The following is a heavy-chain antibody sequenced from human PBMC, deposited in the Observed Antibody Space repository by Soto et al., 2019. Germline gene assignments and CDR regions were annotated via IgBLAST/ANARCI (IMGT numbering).Heavy chain of an antibody. CDR3: ARGAAATPLYYYYYYMDV. CDR2: ISSSGSTI. CDR1: GFTFSDYY. V-gene: IGHV3-11*01. D-gene: IGHD2-15*01. Sequence: GGSLRLSCAASGFTFSDYYMSWIRQAPGKGLEWVSYISSSGSTIYYADSVKGRFTISRDNAKNSLYLQMNSLRAEDTAVYYCARGAAATPLYYYYYYMDVWGKGTTVTVSS. J-gene: IGHJ6*03.